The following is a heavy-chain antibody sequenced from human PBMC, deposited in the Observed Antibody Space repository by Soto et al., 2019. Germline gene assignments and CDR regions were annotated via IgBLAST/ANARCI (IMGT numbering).Heavy chain of an antibody. J-gene: IGHJ4*02. Sequence: KTSETLSLTCAVSGYSITSGHWWSWVRQSPDKGLEWIGEILHSGESTYNPSLRSRVTMSVDKSKNQFSLKLTSVTAADTAVYYCARNGDYSLEYWGQGTLVTVSS. CDR1: GYSITSGHW. V-gene: IGHV4-4*02. D-gene: IGHD2-21*02. CDR2: ILHSGES. CDR3: ARNGDYSLEY.